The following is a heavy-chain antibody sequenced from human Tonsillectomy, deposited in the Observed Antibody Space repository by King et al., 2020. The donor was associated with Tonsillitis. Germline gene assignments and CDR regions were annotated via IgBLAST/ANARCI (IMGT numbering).Heavy chain of an antibody. CDR1: GGTFSSYA. J-gene: IGHJ4*02. CDR3: ARTSITLSDFWSGQYYFDY. V-gene: IGHV1-69*09. Sequence: QLVQSGAEVKKPGSSVKVSCKASGGTFSSYAISWVRQAPGQGLEWMGRIIPILGIANYEQKFQGRVTITADKSTSTAYMELSSLRSEDTAVYYCARTSITLSDFWSGQYYFDYWGQGTLVTVSS. CDR2: IIPILGIA. D-gene: IGHD3-3*01.